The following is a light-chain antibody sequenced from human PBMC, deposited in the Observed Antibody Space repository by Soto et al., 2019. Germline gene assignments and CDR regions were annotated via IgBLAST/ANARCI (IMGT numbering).Light chain of an antibody. V-gene: IGKV4-1*01. J-gene: IGKJ1*01. CDR2: WAS. CDR1: QSVLYSSNNKNY. Sequence: DIVMTQSPDSLAVSLGERATINCKSSQSVLYSSNNKNYLAWYQQKPGQPPKLLISWASTREPGVPDRFSGSGSVTDFTLTISSLQAEDVAVYYCQQYYTTPRTFGQGTMVEIK. CDR3: QQYYTTPRT.